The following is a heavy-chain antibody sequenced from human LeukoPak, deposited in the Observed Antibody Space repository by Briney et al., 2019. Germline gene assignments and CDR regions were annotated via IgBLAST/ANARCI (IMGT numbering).Heavy chain of an antibody. Sequence: SETLSLTCADYGGSFSDYYWNWIRQPPGKGLEWIGEINHSGSTDYNPSLNSRVTISVDTSKNQFSLKLNSVTAADTAVYYCARLLGSNTNYFDYWGQGTLVTVSS. D-gene: IGHD4-23*01. CDR1: GGSFSDYY. J-gene: IGHJ4*02. CDR3: ARLLGSNTNYFDY. V-gene: IGHV4-34*01. CDR2: INHSGST.